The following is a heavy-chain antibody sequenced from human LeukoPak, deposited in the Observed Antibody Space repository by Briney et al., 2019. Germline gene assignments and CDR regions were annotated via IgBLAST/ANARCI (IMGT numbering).Heavy chain of an antibody. D-gene: IGHD6-19*01. CDR2: IYHSGST. Sequence: PSQTLSLTCAVSGGSISSGGYSWSWIRQPPGKGLEWIGYIYHSGSTYYNPSLKSRVTISVDRSKNQFSLKLSSVTAADTAVYYCASKYRYSSGWVFDYWGQGTLVTVSS. V-gene: IGHV4-30-2*02. J-gene: IGHJ4*02. CDR3: ASKYRYSSGWVFDY. CDR1: GGSISSGGYS.